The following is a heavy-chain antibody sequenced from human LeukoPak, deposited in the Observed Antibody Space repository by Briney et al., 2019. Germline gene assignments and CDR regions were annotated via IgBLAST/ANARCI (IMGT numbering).Heavy chain of an antibody. CDR2: IIPILGIA. CDR1: GSTFSSYA. V-gene: IGHV1-69*04. Sequence: ASVKVSCKASGSTFSSYAISWVRQAPGQGLEWMGRIIPILGIANYAQKFQGRVTITADKSTSTAYMELSSLRSEDTAVYYCARPRYYYGSGRTPGAFDIWGQGTMVTVSS. CDR3: ARPRYYYGSGRTPGAFDI. J-gene: IGHJ3*02. D-gene: IGHD3-10*01.